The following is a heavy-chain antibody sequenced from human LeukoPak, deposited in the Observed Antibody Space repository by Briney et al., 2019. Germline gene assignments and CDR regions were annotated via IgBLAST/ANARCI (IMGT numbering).Heavy chain of an antibody. Sequence: SVKVSCKASGGTFTSYAISWVRQAPGHGLEWMGRIIPIIGIANYAQTFQGRVTITPDKSTSTAYMELSSLRSEDTAVYYCARGVEYGGKGGYWGQGTLVTASS. CDR3: ARGVEYGGKGGY. D-gene: IGHD2-15*01. J-gene: IGHJ4*02. CDR1: GGTFTSYA. CDR2: IIPIIGIA. V-gene: IGHV1-69*04.